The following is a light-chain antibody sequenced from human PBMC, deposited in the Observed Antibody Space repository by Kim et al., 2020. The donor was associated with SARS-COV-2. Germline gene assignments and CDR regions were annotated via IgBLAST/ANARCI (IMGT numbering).Light chain of an antibody. CDR3: SSYTNSNTLV. V-gene: IGLV2-14*03. CDR2: DVS. J-gene: IGLJ3*02. Sequence: GQSITIPCTGTSSDVGSYTYVSWYQQHPGKAPQLMIYDVSNRPWGVSNRFAGSKTGNTASLTISGLPAEDEAEYYCSSYTNSNTLVFGGGTQLTVL. CDR1: SSDVGSYTY.